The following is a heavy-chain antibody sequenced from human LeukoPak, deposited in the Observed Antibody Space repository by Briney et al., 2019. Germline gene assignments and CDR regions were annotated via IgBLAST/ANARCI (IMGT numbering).Heavy chain of an antibody. V-gene: IGHV4-30-4*08. CDR1: GGSISSSSYY. J-gene: IGHJ4*02. Sequence: PSETLSLTCTVSGGSISSSSYYWSWIRQPPGKGLEWIGYIYYSGSTYYNPSLKSRVTISVDTSKNQFSLKLSSVTAADTAVYYCARARTTLGYWGQGTLVTVSS. CDR2: IYYSGST. CDR3: ARARTTLGY. D-gene: IGHD1-7*01.